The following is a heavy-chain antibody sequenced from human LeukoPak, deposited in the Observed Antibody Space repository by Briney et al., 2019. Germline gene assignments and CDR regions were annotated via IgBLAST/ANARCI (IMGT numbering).Heavy chain of an antibody. V-gene: IGHV3-30*04. CDR2: ISYDGSNK. CDR1: GFTFSSYA. J-gene: IGHJ4*02. D-gene: IGHD3-10*01. CDR3: AVTRDYFGSGSYFVPVFFDY. Sequence: GGSLRLSCAGSGFTFSSYAMHWVRQAPGKGLEWVAVISYDGSNKYYADSVRGRFTISRDNSKNTLYLQMNSLRAEDTAVYYCAVTRDYFGSGSYFVPVFFDYWGQGTLVTVSS.